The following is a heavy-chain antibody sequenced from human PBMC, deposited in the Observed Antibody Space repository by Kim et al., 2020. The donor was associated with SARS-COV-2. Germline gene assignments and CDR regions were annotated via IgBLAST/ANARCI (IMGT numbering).Heavy chain of an antibody. Sequence: FQGRVTITRDTSASTAYMELSSLRSEDTAVYYCARDAAAMAPLYPYYWGQGTLVTVSS. J-gene: IGHJ4*02. CDR3: ARDAAAMAPLYPYY. V-gene: IGHV1-3*01. D-gene: IGHD5-18*01.